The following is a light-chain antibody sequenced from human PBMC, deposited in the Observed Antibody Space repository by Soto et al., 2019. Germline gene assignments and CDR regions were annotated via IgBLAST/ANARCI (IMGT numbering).Light chain of an antibody. Sequence: QSALTQPASVSGSPGQSITISCTGTTSDVAGYNYVSWYQQHPGKAPKLMLYGVSNRPSGVSNRVSGSRSGNTASLTISGLQSEDEAEYYCNSYTSSSTVVFGTGTKLTVL. CDR2: GVS. CDR3: NSYTSSSTVV. CDR1: TSDVAGYNY. V-gene: IGLV2-14*01. J-gene: IGLJ1*01.